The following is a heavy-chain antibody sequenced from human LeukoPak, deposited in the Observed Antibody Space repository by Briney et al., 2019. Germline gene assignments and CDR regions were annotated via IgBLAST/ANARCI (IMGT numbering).Heavy chain of an antibody. V-gene: IGHV3-7*01. D-gene: IGHD1-26*01. CDR3: ARERYSGSYFWFDP. CDR2: IKQGGSEK. J-gene: IGHJ5*02. CDR1: GFTFSSYW. Sequence: PGGSLRLSCAASGFTFSSYWMSWVRQAPGKGLEWVANIKQGGSEKYYVDSVKGRFTISRDNAKNSLYLQMNSLRAEDTAVYYCARERYSGSYFWFDPWGQGTLVTVSS.